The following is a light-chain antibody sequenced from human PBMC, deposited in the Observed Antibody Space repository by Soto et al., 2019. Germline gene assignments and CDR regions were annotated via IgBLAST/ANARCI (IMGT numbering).Light chain of an antibody. CDR2: DNN. CDR3: HSFHSSLRAYV. J-gene: IGLJ1*01. CDR1: SSNIGAGYD. Sequence: QAVVTQPPSVSGAPGQGVTVSCTGSSSNIGAGYDVHWFQHLPGTAPKLLIYDNNNRPSGVPDRFSGSKSGTSASLAITGLHAEHEADYYCHSFHSSLRAYVFGTGTKLTLL. V-gene: IGLV1-40*01.